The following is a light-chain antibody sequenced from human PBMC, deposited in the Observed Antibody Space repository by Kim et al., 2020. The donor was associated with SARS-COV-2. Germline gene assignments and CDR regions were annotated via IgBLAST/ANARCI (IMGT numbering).Light chain of an antibody. CDR3: GSRDSDNHLGL. V-gene: IGLV3-19*01. CDR2: EKN. J-gene: IGLJ2*01. CDR1: SRRFYY. Sequence: ALGQTVRITCQGDSRRFYYASWYQQKPGQAPMLIVYEKNNRPSGIPDRFSGSTSGSTASLTITGAQAEDEADYYCGSRDSDNHLGLFGGGTKVTVL.